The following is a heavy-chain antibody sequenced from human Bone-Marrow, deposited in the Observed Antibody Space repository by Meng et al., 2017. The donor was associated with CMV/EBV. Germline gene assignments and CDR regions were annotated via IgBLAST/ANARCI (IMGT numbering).Heavy chain of an antibody. D-gene: IGHD3-22*01. CDR2: INPNSGGT. CDR3: AREPYYYDSSGYYPGYYGMDV. V-gene: IGHV1-2*02. CDR1: GYTFTGYY. J-gene: IGHJ6*02. Sequence: ASVKVSCKASGYTFTGYYMHWVRQAPGQGLEWMGWINPNSGGTNYAQKFQGRVTMTRDTSISTAHMELSRLRSDDTAVYYCAREPYYYDSSGYYPGYYGMDVWGQGTTVTVYS.